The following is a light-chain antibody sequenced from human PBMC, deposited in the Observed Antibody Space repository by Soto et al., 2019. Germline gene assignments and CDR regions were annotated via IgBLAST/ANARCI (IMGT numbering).Light chain of an antibody. CDR3: QQYNTYPST. Sequence: DNQMTQSPSTLSASVGDRVTIICRASQSIGSWLAWYKQTPGEAPKLLIYKASSLESGVPSRCSGSGSGTEFTLTISSLQPEDFATYYCQQYNTYPSTFGQGTKLDIK. CDR1: QSIGSW. V-gene: IGKV1-5*03. J-gene: IGKJ2*01. CDR2: KAS.